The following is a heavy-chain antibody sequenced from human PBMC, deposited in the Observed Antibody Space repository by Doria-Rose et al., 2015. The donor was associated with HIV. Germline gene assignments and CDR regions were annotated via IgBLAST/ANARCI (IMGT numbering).Heavy chain of an antibody. CDR1: GGSISSGGYY. CDR3: AGVWTVYDSSGYPDY. CDR2: IYYTGST. Sequence: QVQLKESGPGLVKPSQTLSLTCTVSGGSISSGGYYWSWIRQHPGKGLEWLGDIYYTGSTYYNPPLKSRVTISVDTSKNQFSLKLSPVTAADTAVYYCAGVWTVYDSSGYPDYWGQGTLVTVSS. J-gene: IGHJ4*02. V-gene: IGHV4-31*03. D-gene: IGHD3-22*01.